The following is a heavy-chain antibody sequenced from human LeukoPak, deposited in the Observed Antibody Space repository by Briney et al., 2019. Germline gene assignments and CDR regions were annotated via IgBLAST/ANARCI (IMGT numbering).Heavy chain of an antibody. J-gene: IGHJ4*02. CDR3: AITYYDSSGYYFGY. CDR1: GGSFSGYY. V-gene: IGHV4-34*01. Sequence: SETLSLTCAVYGGSFSGYYWSWIRQPPGKGLEWIGEINHSGSTNYNPSLKSRVTISVDTSKNQFSLKLSSVTAADTAVYYCAITYYDSSGYYFGYWGQGTLVTVSS. D-gene: IGHD3-22*01. CDR2: INHSGST.